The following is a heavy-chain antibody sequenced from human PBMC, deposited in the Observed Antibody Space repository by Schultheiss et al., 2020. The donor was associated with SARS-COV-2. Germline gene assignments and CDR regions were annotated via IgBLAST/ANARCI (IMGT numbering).Heavy chain of an antibody. CDR3: ARRRDSSGWYLRGGGYMDV. Sequence: SQTLSLTCTVSGGSISSGGYYWSWIRQHPGKGLEWIGYIYYSGSTYYNPSLKSRVTISVDTSKNQFSLKLSSVTAADTAVYYCARRRDSSGWYLRGGGYMDVWGKGTTVTVSS. J-gene: IGHJ6*03. CDR2: IYYSGST. CDR1: GGSISSGGYY. V-gene: IGHV4-31*03. D-gene: IGHD6-19*01.